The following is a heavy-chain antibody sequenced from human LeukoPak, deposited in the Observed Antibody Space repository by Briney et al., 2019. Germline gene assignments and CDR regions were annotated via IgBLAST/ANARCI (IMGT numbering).Heavy chain of an antibody. V-gene: IGHV4-59*01. J-gene: IGHJ4*02. CDR3: AREYCSGGSCYFLDY. Sequence: PSETLSLTCSVSGGSITGYYWSWIRQPPGKGLEWIGYIHYSGSTKYNPSLQSRVTISVDTSKNQFSLKLSSVTAADTAVYYCAREYCSGGSCYFLDYWGQGTLVTVSS. CDR2: IHYSGST. D-gene: IGHD2-15*01. CDR1: GGSITGYY.